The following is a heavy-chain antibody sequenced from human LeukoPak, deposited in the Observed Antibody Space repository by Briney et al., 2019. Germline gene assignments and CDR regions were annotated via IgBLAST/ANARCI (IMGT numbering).Heavy chain of an antibody. CDR1: GFTFSKYW. CDR3: SRDANYYDSSRHYFDAFDI. Sequence: GESLRLSCVASGFTFSKYWMTWVRQAPGKGLEWEANIRGDGSVKYLLDSVKGRFTISRDNVKNSLSLEMNNLRAEDTAVYYCSRDANYYDSSRHYFDAFDIWGQGTMVTVSS. J-gene: IGHJ3*02. D-gene: IGHD3-22*01. CDR2: IRGDGSVK. V-gene: IGHV3-7*01.